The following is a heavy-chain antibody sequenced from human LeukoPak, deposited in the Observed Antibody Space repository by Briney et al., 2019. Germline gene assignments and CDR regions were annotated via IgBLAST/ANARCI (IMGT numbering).Heavy chain of an antibody. J-gene: IGHJ3*02. CDR1: GFTFSSYD. CDR3: ARALRYDSSGPTDAFEI. V-gene: IGHV3-13*01. CDR2: IGTAGDT. Sequence: GGSLRLSCAASGFTFSSYDMHWVRQATGKGLEWVSAIGTAGDTYYPGSVKGRFTISRENAKNSLYLQMNSLRAGDTAVYYCARALRYDSSGPTDAFEIWGQGTMVTVSS. D-gene: IGHD3-22*01.